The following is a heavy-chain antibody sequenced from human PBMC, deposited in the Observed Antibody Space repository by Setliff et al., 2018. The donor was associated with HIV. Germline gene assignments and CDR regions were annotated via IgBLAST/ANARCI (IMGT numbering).Heavy chain of an antibody. Sequence: PSETLSLTCTVSGGSISTSRYYWGWIRQHPGKGLEWIGYIYYSGSTYYNPSLKSRVTTSIDTSKNQFSLKLSSVTAADTAVYYCARGLVVVTDSDYDTNYYYYYYMDVWGKGTTVTVSS. J-gene: IGHJ6*03. CDR1: GGSISTSRYY. V-gene: IGHV4-31*03. CDR3: ARGLVVVTDSDYDTNYYYYYYMDV. D-gene: IGHD5-12*01. CDR2: IYYSGST.